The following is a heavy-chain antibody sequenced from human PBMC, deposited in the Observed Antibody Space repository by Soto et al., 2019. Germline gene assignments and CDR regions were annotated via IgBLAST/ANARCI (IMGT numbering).Heavy chain of an antibody. V-gene: IGHV4-34*01. Sequence: SETLSLTCAVYGGSFSGYYWSWIRQPPGKGLEWIGEINHSGSTNYNPSLKSRVTISVDTSKNQFSLKLGSVTAADTAVYYCARGRRVGPVNYYYMDVWGKGTTVTVSS. CDR2: INHSGST. D-gene: IGHD1-26*01. CDR3: ARGRRVGPVNYYYMDV. CDR1: GGSFSGYY. J-gene: IGHJ6*03.